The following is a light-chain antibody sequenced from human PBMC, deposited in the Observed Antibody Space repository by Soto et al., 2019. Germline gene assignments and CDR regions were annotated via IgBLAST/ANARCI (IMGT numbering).Light chain of an antibody. CDR3: KQHQTYST. CDR1: QGISSR. Sequence: DIQMTHSPSSVSASVGDRVTITFRASQGISSRVAWYHQKPGTPPKLLIYAASTLQSGVPSRFSGSGSGTEFTLTISSLQPDDFATYYCKQHQTYSTFGQGTKVDIK. CDR2: AAS. V-gene: IGKV1-12*01. J-gene: IGKJ1*01.